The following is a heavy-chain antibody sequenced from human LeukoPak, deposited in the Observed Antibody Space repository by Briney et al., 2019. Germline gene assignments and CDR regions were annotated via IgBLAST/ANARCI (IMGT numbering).Heavy chain of an antibody. CDR3: ARGRQAYYYDRSGYFNFDY. V-gene: IGHV3-33*01. CDR1: GFTFSSYG. Sequence: PGGSLRLSCAASGFTFSSYGMHWVRQAPGKGLEWVAVIWYDGSNKYYADSVKGRFTISRDNSKNTLYLQMNSLRAEDTAVYYCARGRQAYYYDRSGYFNFDYWGRGTLVTVSS. J-gene: IGHJ4*02. D-gene: IGHD3-22*01. CDR2: IWYDGSNK.